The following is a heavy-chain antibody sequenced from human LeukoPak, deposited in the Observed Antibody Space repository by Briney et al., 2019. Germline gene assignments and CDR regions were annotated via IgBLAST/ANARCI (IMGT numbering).Heavy chain of an antibody. V-gene: IGHV3-23*01. CDR1: GFTFNTYA. J-gene: IGHJ4*02. CDR2: INPSGGST. CDR3: AKERWTTTAFDY. Sequence: GGSLRLSCAASGFTFNTYAMSWVRQAPGRGLEWVSAINPSGGSTYYADSVKGRFTISRDNSKSTLFLQMNSLRAEDTAVYYCAKERWTTTAFDYWGQGTLVTVSS. D-gene: IGHD4-23*01.